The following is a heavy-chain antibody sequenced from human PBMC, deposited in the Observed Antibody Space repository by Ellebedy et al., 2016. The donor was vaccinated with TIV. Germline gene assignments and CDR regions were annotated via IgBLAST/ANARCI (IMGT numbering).Heavy chain of an antibody. D-gene: IGHD5-12*01. J-gene: IGHJ4*02. Sequence: PGGSLRLSCVASGFTSSNYAMHWVRQAPGKGLEWVAVMSFDGSKKYYADSVTGRFTISRDNSKNTLYLQMTSLRDEDTAVYHCARDKSGNVDVVTAEGYFDYWGQGTLVTVSS. CDR2: MSFDGSKK. CDR3: ARDKSGNVDVVTAEGYFDY. CDR1: GFTSSNYA. V-gene: IGHV3-30*16.